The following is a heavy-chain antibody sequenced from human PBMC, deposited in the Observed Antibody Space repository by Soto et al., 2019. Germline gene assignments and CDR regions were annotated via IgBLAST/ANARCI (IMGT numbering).Heavy chain of an antibody. CDR2: IIPIFDIT. J-gene: IGHJ4*02. D-gene: IGHD3-22*01. CDR3: ARSLLGDYYDSDGLDN. CDR1: GGPYSKYS. Sequence: SVKVSCKASGGPYSKYSISWVRQAPGQGLEWMGRIIPIFDITNYAQKFQGRVTITADKSTSTVYMDLSSLRSEDTAVYYCARSLLGDYYDSDGLDNWGQGTLVTVSS. V-gene: IGHV1-69*02.